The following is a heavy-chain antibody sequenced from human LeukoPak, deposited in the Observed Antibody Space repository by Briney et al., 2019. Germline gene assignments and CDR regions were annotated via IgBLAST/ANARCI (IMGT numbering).Heavy chain of an antibody. V-gene: IGHV4-4*07. Sequence: SETLSLTCTVSVGSFSSYYGSWIRQPAGKGLEWIGRIYTSGSTNYNPSLKSRVTMSVDTSKNQFSLKLSSVTAADTAVYYCARKGGSRAFDIWGQGTMVTVSS. CDR2: IYTSGST. J-gene: IGHJ3*02. CDR3: ARKGGSRAFDI. CDR1: VGSFSSYY. D-gene: IGHD3-16*01.